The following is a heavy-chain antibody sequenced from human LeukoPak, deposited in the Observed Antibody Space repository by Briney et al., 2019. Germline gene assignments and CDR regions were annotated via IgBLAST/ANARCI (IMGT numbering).Heavy chain of an antibody. CDR2: INPNSGGT. CDR3: ARDFHYDSWSGYYQNRVSGAFDI. Sequence: ASVKVSCKASGYTFTGYYMHWVRQAPGQGLEWMGWINPNSGGTNYAQKFQGRVTMTRDTSISTAYMELSRLRSDDTAVYYCARDFHYDSWSGYYQNRVSGAFDIWGQGTMVTVSS. CDR1: GYTFTGYY. D-gene: IGHD3-3*01. V-gene: IGHV1-2*02. J-gene: IGHJ3*02.